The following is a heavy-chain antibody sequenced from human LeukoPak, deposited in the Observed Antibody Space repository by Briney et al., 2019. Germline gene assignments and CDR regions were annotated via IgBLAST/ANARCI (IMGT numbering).Heavy chain of an antibody. Sequence: GGSLRLSCAASGFTFSSYVVTWVRQAPGKGLEWVSAVSGSGDTTYYADSVQGRFSISRDNSKDTLYVQMNSLSPEDTAIYYCAKGPVVPVATYFFDYWGPGTLVIVPS. CDR1: GFTFSSYV. V-gene: IGHV3-23*01. CDR2: VSGSGDTT. D-gene: IGHD2-2*01. CDR3: AKGPVVPVATYFFDY. J-gene: IGHJ4*02.